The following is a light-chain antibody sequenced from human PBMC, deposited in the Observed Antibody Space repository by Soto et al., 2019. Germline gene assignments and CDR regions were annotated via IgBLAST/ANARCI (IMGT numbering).Light chain of an antibody. CDR3: QSSERGLSGYV. CDR1: SSKIGADYD. V-gene: IGLV1-40*01. CDR2: GNN. Sequence: QSVLTQPPSVSGAPGQRVTISCTGSSSKIGADYDVHWYQQRPGAAPTLLIYGNNNRPSGVPDRFSGSKSGTSASLAIIGLQAEDEADYYCQSSERGLSGYVFGSGTKLTVL. J-gene: IGLJ1*01.